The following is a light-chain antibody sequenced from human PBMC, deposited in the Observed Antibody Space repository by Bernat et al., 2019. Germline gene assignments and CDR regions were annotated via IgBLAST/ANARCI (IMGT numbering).Light chain of an antibody. CDR1: EAINNY. CDR3: QQYNHYPLT. Sequence: DIEMTQFPSSVSASVGDRVTITCRASEAINNYLAWLQQRPGESPKPLIYATSTLQTGVPSRFSGGGSGTDFTLTISNLQPEDFATYYCQQYNHYPLTFGGGTTVEIK. V-gene: IGKV1-16*01. CDR2: ATS. J-gene: IGKJ4*01.